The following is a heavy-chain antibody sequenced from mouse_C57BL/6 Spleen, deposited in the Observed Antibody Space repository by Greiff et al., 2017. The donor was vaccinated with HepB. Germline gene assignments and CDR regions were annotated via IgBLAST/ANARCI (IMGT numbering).Heavy chain of an antibody. Sequence: EVKLMESGGGLVKPGGSLKLSCAASGFTFSDYGMHWVRQAPEKGLEWVAYISSGSSTIYYADTVKGRFTISRDNAKNTLFLQMTSLRSEDTAMYYCARGGHYSNPAWFAYWGQGTLVTVSA. CDR1: GFTFSDYG. CDR2: ISSGSSTI. D-gene: IGHD2-5*01. CDR3: ARGGHYSNPAWFAY. J-gene: IGHJ3*01. V-gene: IGHV5-17*01.